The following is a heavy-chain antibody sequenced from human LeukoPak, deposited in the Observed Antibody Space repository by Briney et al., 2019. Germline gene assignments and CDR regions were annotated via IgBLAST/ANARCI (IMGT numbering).Heavy chain of an antibody. V-gene: IGHV4-59*01. CDR1: GGSISSYY. Sequence: SETLPLTCTVSGGSISSYYWSWIRQPPGKGLEWIGYIYYSGSTNYNPSLKSRVTISVDTSKNQFSLKLSSVTAADTAVYYCARDSNYYDSSGYYRYYYGMDVWGQGTTVTVSS. J-gene: IGHJ6*02. CDR2: IYYSGST. CDR3: ARDSNYYDSSGYYRYYYGMDV. D-gene: IGHD3-22*01.